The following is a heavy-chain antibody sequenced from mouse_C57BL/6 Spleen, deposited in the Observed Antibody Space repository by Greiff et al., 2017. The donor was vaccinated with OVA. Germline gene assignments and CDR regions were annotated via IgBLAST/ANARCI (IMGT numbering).Heavy chain of an antibody. D-gene: IGHD1-1*01. J-gene: IGHJ1*03. CDR3: AREYYYGSKGYWYFDV. V-gene: IGHV3-6*01. CDR1: GYSITSGYY. CDR2: ISYDGSN. Sequence: EVQLVESGPGLVKPSQSLSLTCSVTGYSITSGYYWNWIRQFPGNKLEWMGYISYDGSNNYNPSLKNRISITRDTSKNQFFLKLNSVTTEDTATYYCAREYYYGSKGYWYFDVWGTGTTVTVSS.